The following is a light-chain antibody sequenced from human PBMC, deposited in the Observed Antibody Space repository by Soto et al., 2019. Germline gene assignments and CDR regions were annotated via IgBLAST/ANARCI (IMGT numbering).Light chain of an antibody. CDR2: NVS. CDR1: QSVSSSY. CDR3: QRDSSSPT. V-gene: IGKV3-20*01. Sequence: EIGLTQSPGTLSLSPGERATLSCRCSQSVSSSYLAWYQQKPGQAPRLLIYNVSSRATGIPDRFSGSGSGTDFSPAISRPEPEHCAVYYCQRDSSSPTFGQGTKVEIK. J-gene: IGKJ1*01.